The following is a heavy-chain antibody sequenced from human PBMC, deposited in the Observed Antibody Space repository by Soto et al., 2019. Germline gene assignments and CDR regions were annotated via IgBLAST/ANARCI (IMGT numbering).Heavy chain of an antibody. V-gene: IGHV5-51*03. CDR1: GXSXTSYW. Sequence: EVQLVQSGAEVKKPGESXKISCKGSGXSXTSYWIGWXRQMPGKGLEWMGIIYPGDSDTRYSPSFQGQVTISADKSISTAYLQWSSLKASDTAMYYCARTLGYCSGGSCYTYWYFDLWGRGTLVTVSS. CDR2: IYPGDSDT. J-gene: IGHJ2*01. D-gene: IGHD2-15*01. CDR3: ARTLGYCSGGSCYTYWYFDL.